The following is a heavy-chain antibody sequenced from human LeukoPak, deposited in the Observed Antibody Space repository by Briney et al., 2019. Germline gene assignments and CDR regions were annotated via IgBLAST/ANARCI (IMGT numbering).Heavy chain of an antibody. CDR3: ARVVVTGLYYYYYMDV. D-gene: IGHD4-23*01. CDR2: IYYSGST. V-gene: IGHV4-59*01. CDR1: GGSISSYY. Sequence: SETLSLTCTVSGGSISSYYWSWIRQPPGKGLEWIGYIYYSGSTNYNPSLKSRVTISVDTSKNQFSLKLSSVTAADTAVYYCARVVVTGLYYYYYMDVWGKGTTVTVS. J-gene: IGHJ6*03.